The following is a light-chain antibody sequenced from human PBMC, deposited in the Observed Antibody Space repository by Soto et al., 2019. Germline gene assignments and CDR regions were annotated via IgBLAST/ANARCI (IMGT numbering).Light chain of an antibody. CDR3: QQYESSTLT. Sequence: EIVLTQSPDTLSLSPGERATLSCRASQSVSSSFIAWYRQKPGQPPTLLIYRASTRATGIPDRFTGSGSGTDFALPIRRLEPEDVAVYYCQQYESSTLTLGGGTKVEIK. V-gene: IGKV3-20*01. CDR1: QSVSSSF. CDR2: RAS. J-gene: IGKJ4*01.